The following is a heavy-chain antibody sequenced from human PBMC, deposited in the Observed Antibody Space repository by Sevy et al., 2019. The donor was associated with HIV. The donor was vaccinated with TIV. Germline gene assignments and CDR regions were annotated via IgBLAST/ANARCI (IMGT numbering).Heavy chain of an antibody. CDR3: ITDPGYRGYDEEVINYYYYGMDV. CDR1: GFTFSSAW. Sequence: GGSLRLSCAASGFTFSSAWMSWVRLAPGKGLEWVGRIKSKTDGGTIDYAAPVKGRFTISREYSKHTLYLQMNSLKTQDTAVYYCITDPGYRGYDEEVINYYYYGMDVWGQGTTVTVSS. V-gene: IGHV3-15*01. CDR2: IKSKTDGGTI. D-gene: IGHD5-12*01. J-gene: IGHJ6*02.